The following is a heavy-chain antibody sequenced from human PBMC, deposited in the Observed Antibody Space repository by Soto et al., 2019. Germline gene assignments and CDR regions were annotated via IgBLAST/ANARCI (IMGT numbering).Heavy chain of an antibody. J-gene: IGHJ4*01. CDR2: ISAYNTNT. CDR1: GYTFNSYH. V-gene: IGHV1-18*01. CDR3: ARDTPPTYY. Sequence: QVQLVQSGAEVKKPGASVKVSCKTSGYTFNSYHISWVRQAPGQGLEWMGWISAYNTNTNYAQKFQGRVTMTTDTLTSTAYRELRSLRSDDTAVYYCARDTPPTYYWGHGTLVTVSS.